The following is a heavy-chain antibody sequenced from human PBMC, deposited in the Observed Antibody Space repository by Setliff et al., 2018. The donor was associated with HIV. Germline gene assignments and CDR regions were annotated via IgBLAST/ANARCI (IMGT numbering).Heavy chain of an antibody. J-gene: IGHJ4*02. V-gene: IGHV4-34*01. CDR2: ITPSGDT. CDR3: SNWNTTVDADS. CDR1: GGSFSGYY. D-gene: IGHD1-1*01. Sequence: PSETLSLTCTVYGGSFSGYYWGWFRQPPGKGLEWIGEITPSGDTNYIPSLKSRVTMLLDTSKNQFSLNLNSVTAADTAVYYCSNWNTTVDADSWGQGTLVTVSS.